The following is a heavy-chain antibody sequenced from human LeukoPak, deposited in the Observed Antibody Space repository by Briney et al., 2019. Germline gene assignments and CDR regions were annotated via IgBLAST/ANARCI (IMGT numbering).Heavy chain of an antibody. V-gene: IGHV3-30*03. Sequence: GGSLRLSCAASGFTFSSYGMNWVRQAPGKGLEWVAVISYDGSNKYYADSVKGRFTISRENAKNSLFLQMSSLRADDTAVYYCGRELDGSVDYWGQGTLVTVSS. CDR1: GFTFSSYG. CDR2: ISYDGSNK. D-gene: IGHD3-10*01. J-gene: IGHJ4*02. CDR3: GRELDGSVDY.